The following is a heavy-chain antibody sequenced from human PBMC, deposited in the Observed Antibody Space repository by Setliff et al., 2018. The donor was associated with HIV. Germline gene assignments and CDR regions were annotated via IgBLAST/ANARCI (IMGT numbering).Heavy chain of an antibody. CDR2: INPSSGST. CDR3: ARSLQWGCSSTTCYVGY. Sequence: ASGKVSCKASGYTFTRYYIHWVRQAPGQGLEWMGIINPSSGSTSFAQKFQGRVTMTRDTSTSTVYMELSSLRSEDTAVYYCARSLQWGCSSTTCYVGYWGQGTLVTVSS. J-gene: IGHJ4*02. CDR1: GYTFTRYY. D-gene: IGHD2-2*01. V-gene: IGHV1-46*01.